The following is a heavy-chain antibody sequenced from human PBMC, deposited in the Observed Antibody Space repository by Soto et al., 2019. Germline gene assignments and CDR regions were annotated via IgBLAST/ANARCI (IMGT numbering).Heavy chain of an antibody. CDR1: GFAFSSYG. Sequence: PGGSLRLSCAASGFAFSSYGMYWVRQAPGKGLEWVAVIWYDGSNKYYADSVKGRFTISRDNSKNTLYLQMNSLRAEDTAVYYCARDADGYNYDNWFDPWGQGTLVTVSS. D-gene: IGHD5-12*01. V-gene: IGHV3-33*01. J-gene: IGHJ5*02. CDR3: ARDADGYNYDNWFDP. CDR2: IWYDGSNK.